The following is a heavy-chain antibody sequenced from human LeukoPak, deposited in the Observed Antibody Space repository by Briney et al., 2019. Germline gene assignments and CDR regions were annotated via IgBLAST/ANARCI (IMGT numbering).Heavy chain of an antibody. Sequence: PGGSLRLSCAASGVTFSNHAMSWVRQAPGKGLEWVSGITGSGGSTYHADSVKGRFTISRDNSKNTLYLQMNSLRAEDTAVYYCARGAPFDYWGQGTLVTVSS. CDR3: ARGAPFDY. D-gene: IGHD4/OR15-4a*01. V-gene: IGHV3-23*01. CDR2: ITGSGGST. CDR1: GVTFSNHA. J-gene: IGHJ4*02.